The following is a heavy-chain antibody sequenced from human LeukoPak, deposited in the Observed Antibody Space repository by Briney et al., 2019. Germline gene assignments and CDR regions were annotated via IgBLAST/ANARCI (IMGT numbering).Heavy chain of an antibody. D-gene: IGHD4-17*01. J-gene: IGHJ6*02. CDR1: GFTFSSYV. Sequence: PGGSLRLSCVASGFTFSSYVMSWVRQSPGKGLEWVSAISGSGDNTYYADSVKGRFTISRDNSKNTLYLQMNSLRAEDTAVYYCAKVGDHRARYYGMDVWGQGTTVTVSS. V-gene: IGHV3-23*01. CDR3: AKVGDHRARYYGMDV. CDR2: ISGSGDNT.